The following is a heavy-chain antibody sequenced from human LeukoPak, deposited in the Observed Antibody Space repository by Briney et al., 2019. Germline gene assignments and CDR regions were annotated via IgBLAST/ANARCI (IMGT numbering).Heavy chain of an antibody. CDR3: ARRHCSGGSCYLYSDY. CDR2: ISAYNGNT. V-gene: IGHV1-18*01. J-gene: IGHJ4*02. D-gene: IGHD2-15*01. Sequence: GASVTVSCTASGYTFTIYGISWVRQAHGQGLEWMGWISAYNGNTNYAQKLQGRVTMTTDTSTSTAYMELRSLRSDDTAVYYCARRHCSGGSCYLYSDYWGQGTLVTVSS. CDR1: GYTFTIYG.